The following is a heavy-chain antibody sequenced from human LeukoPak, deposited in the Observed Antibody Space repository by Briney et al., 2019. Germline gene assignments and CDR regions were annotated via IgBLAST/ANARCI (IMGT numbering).Heavy chain of an antibody. J-gene: IGHJ4*02. V-gene: IGHV4-39*01. D-gene: IGHD6-13*01. CDR1: GGSISSSSYY. Sequence: SSETQSLTCTVSGGSISSSSYYWGWIRQPPGKGLEWIGSIYYSGSTYYNPSLKSRVTISVDTSKNQFSLKLSSVTAADTAVYYCARRVHSSSWSSYFDYWGQETLVTVSS. CDR2: IYYSGST. CDR3: ARRVHSSSWSSYFDY.